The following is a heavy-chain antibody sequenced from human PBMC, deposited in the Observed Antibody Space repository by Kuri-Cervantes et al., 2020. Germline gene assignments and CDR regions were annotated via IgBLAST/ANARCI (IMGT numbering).Heavy chain of an antibody. V-gene: IGHV3-30-3*01. CDR1: GFTFSSYA. Sequence: GESLKISCAASGFTFSSYAMHWVRQAPGKGLEWVAVISYDGSNKYYADSVKGRFTISRDNSKNTLYVQMNSLRAEDTAVYYCARDRNFWSGYQNNWFDPWGQGTLVTVSS. J-gene: IGHJ5*02. CDR2: ISYDGSNK. D-gene: IGHD3-3*01. CDR3: ARDRNFWSGYQNNWFDP.